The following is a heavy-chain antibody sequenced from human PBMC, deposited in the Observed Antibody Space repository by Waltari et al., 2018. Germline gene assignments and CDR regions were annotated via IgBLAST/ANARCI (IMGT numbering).Heavy chain of an antibody. CDR2: ISFDGSNK. V-gene: IGHV3-30-3*01. CDR1: GFTFSSYA. D-gene: IGHD5-12*01. Sequence: QVQLLESGGGVVQPGRSLSLSCAASGFTFSSYALHWVRQAPGKGLEWVAVISFDGSNKYYADSVKGRFTISRDNSKNTLYLQMNSLRAEDTAVYYCARDTVDSGYVGFYFDYWGQGTLVTVSS. CDR3: ARDTVDSGYVGFYFDY. J-gene: IGHJ4*02.